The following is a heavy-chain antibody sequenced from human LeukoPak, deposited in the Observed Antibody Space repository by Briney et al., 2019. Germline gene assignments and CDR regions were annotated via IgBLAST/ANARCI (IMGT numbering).Heavy chain of an antibody. CDR2: ISSEENNQ. D-gene: IGHD6-19*01. Sequence: PGTSLRLSCAASGFIFSDYPMHWVRQAPGKGLEWVAAISSEENNQYYAASVKGRFTIFRDTSKNTLYLQMSSLRAEDRAVYYCSRAQNSAWHNFEYWGQGTLVTVSS. CDR3: SRAQNSAWHNFEY. V-gene: IGHV3-30-3*01. J-gene: IGHJ4*02. CDR1: GFIFSDYP.